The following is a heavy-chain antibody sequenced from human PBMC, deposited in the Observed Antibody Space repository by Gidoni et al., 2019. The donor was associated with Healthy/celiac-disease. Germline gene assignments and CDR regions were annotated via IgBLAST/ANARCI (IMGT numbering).Heavy chain of an antibody. Sequence: QVQLQESGPGLVKPSQTLSLTCTVYGGSIRSGSYCWSWIRQPAGKGLEWIERIYTSGSTNYNPSLKSRGTMSVDTSKHQFSLKLSSVPAADTAVYYCARDRVAVAGTDYYYYGMDVWGQGTTVTVSS. CDR1: GGSIRSGSYC. D-gene: IGHD6-19*01. J-gene: IGHJ6*02. V-gene: IGHV4-61*02. CDR3: ARDRVAVAGTDYYYYGMDV. CDR2: IYTSGST.